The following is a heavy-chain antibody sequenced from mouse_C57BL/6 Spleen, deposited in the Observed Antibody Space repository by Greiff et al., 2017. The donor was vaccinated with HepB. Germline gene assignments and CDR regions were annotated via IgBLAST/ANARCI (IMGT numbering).Heavy chain of an antibody. CDR1: GFNIKDYY. D-gene: IGHD1-1*01. Sequence: EVNVVESGAELVKPGASVKLSCTASGFNIKDYYMHWVKQRTEQGLEWIGRIDPEDGETKYAPKFQGKATITADTSSNTAYLQLSSLTSEDTAVYYCANDGSSYDYFDYWGQGTTLTVSS. J-gene: IGHJ2*01. V-gene: IGHV14-2*01. CDR3: ANDGSSYDYFDY. CDR2: IDPEDGET.